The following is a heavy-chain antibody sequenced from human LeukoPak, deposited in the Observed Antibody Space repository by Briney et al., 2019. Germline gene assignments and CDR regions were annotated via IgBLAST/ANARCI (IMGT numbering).Heavy chain of an antibody. V-gene: IGHV3-66*01. CDR2: IYSGGST. J-gene: IGHJ4*02. D-gene: IGHD3-22*01. Sequence: GGSLRLSCAVSGFTVSSNYMSWVRQAPGKGLEWVSVIYSGGSTYYADSVKGRFTISRDNSKNTLYLQMNSLRAEDTAVYYCAKVKTRITMIVVVNRSGYFDYWGQGTLVTVSS. CDR3: AKVKTRITMIVVVNRSGYFDY. CDR1: GFTVSSNY.